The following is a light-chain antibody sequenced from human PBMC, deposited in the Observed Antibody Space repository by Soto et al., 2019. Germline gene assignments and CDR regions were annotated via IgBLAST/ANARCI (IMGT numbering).Light chain of an antibody. CDR2: GAS. V-gene: IGKV3-20*01. J-gene: IGKJ1*01. CDR3: QQYASSRGT. CDR1: QSISSN. Sequence: ETLLTESTASPSVSPAQRATLSCRASQSISSNLAWYQQKPGQPPRLLIYGASSRATGIPDRFSGSGSGTDFTLTISGLEPEDFAVYYCQQYASSRGTFGQGTKVDIK.